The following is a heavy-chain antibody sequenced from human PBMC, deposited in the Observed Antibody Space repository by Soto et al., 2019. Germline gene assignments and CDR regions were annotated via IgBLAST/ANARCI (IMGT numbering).Heavy chain of an antibody. CDR2: VYYTGTT. V-gene: IGHV4-59*01. CDR1: GGPISSYF. J-gene: IGHJ4*02. Sequence: PSETLSLTCTVPGGPISSYFYIWVRQPPGKGLEWIGSVYYTGTTDYNPSLKSRVTISVDTSKTQSSLTLRSVTAADTAVYYCARALAAVPRPVDYWGRGTVVAVAS. CDR3: ARALAAVPRPVDY. D-gene: IGHD6-13*01.